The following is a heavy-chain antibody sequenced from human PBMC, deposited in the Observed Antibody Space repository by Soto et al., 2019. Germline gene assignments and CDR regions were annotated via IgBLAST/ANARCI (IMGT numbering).Heavy chain of an antibody. CDR2: IKQDGSEK. Sequence: GGSLRLSCAASGFTFSSYWMSWVRQAPGKGLEWVANIKQDGSEKYYVDSVKGRFTISRDNAKNSLYLQMNSLRAEDTAVYYCARGLIDSSGWYREHDAFDIWGQGTMVTVSS. CDR3: ARGLIDSSGWYREHDAFDI. J-gene: IGHJ3*02. D-gene: IGHD6-19*01. CDR1: GFTFSSYW. V-gene: IGHV3-7*03.